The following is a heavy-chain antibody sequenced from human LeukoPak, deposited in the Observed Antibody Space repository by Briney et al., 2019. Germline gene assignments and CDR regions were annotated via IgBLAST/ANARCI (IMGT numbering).Heavy chain of an antibody. Sequence: ASVKVSCKASGGTFISYAISWVRQAPGQGLEWMGGIIPIFGTANYAQKFQGRVTITADESTSTAYMELSSLRSEDTAVYYCARDEEEPGRKDIVVVPAVYYYGMDVWGQGTTVTVSS. D-gene: IGHD2-2*01. CDR1: GGTFISYA. V-gene: IGHV1-69*13. CDR2: IIPIFGTA. CDR3: ARDEEEPGRKDIVVVPAVYYYGMDV. J-gene: IGHJ6*02.